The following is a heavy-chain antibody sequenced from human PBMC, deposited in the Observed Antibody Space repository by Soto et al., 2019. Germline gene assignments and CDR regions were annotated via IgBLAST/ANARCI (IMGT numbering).Heavy chain of an antibody. Sequence: EVQLVESGGGLVKPGGSLRLSCAASGFSFSSHSMNWVRQAPGKGLEWVSSIGDSSTYIYYADSVKGRFTTSRDNAKNSLYLQMTSLRAEDTAVYDCARDQRWLRHGYSDYWGQGTLVTVSS. D-gene: IGHD3-22*01. CDR2: IGDSSTYI. J-gene: IGHJ4*02. V-gene: IGHV3-21*01. CDR3: ARDQRWLRHGYSDY. CDR1: GFSFSSHS.